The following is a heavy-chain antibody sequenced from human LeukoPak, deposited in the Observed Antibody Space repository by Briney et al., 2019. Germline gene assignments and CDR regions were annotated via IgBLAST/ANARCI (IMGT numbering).Heavy chain of an antibody. CDR3: ATGGNLVGANGFDY. CDR2: IKQDGSEK. V-gene: IGHV3-7*03. CDR1: GFTFSSYW. J-gene: IGHJ4*02. Sequence: GGSLRLSCAASGFTFSSYWMSWVRQAPGKGLEWVANIKQDGSEKYYVDSVKGRFTISRDNAKNSMYLQMNSLRVEDTAVYYCATGGNLVGANGFDYWGQGTLVTASS. D-gene: IGHD1-26*01.